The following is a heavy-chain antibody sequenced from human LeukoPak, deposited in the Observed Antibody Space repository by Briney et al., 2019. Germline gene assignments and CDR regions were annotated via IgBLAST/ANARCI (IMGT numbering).Heavy chain of an antibody. CDR2: LNEDGGDT. V-gene: IGHV3-23*01. J-gene: IGHJ4*02. D-gene: IGHD2-15*01. CDR3: SSCPLFNS. Sequence: GGSLRLSCAASGFTFSIYAMSWVRQAPGKGLAWVAGLNEDGGDTYYADSVKGRFTISRDNSENTLYLQLSSQSAEETAIYSGSSCPLFNSWGQGTLVSVSS. CDR1: GFTFSIYA.